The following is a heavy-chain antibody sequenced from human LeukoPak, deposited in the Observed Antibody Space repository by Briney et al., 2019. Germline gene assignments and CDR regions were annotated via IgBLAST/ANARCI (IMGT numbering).Heavy chain of an antibody. J-gene: IGHJ4*02. D-gene: IGHD3-22*01. CDR2: ISAYNGNT. Sequence: ASVKVSCEASGYTFTSYGISWVRQAPGQGLEWMGWISAYNGNTNYAQKLQGRVTMTTDTSTSTAYMELRSLRSDDTAVYYCARGTPYDSSGLPFDYWGQGTLVTVSS. CDR1: GYTFTSYG. CDR3: ARGTPYDSSGLPFDY. V-gene: IGHV1-18*01.